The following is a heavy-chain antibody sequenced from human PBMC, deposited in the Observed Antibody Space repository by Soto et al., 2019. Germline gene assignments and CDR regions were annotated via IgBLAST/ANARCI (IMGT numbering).Heavy chain of an antibody. V-gene: IGHV3-11*06. CDR1: GFTFSDFY. J-gene: IGHJ6*02. Sequence: GGSLRLSCAASGFTFSDFYMSWIRQAPGKGLEWVSYISSSGGHTDHADSVGGRFTISRDNAKNSLYLQLNRLRAEDTAVYYCARGHNGMDVWGQGTTVTVSS. CDR3: ARGHNGMDV. CDR2: ISSSGGHT.